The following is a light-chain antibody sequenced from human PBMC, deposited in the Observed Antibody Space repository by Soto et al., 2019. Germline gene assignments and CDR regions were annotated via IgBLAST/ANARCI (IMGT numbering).Light chain of an antibody. CDR3: QQYGSSPWT. Sequence: EIMMTQSPATLSVSPGERATLSCRASQSVSSSLAWYQQKPGQAPRLLIYAASTRATGIPARFSGSGSGTDFILSISRLEPEDFAVYYCQQYGSSPWTFGQGTKVDIK. CDR2: AAS. J-gene: IGKJ1*01. V-gene: IGKV3-20*01. CDR1: QSVSSS.